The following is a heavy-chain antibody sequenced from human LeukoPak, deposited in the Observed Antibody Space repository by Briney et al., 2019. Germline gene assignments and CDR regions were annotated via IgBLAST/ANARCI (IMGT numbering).Heavy chain of an antibody. Sequence: GGSLRLSCTASGFTFGDYAMSWVRQAPGKGLEWVGFIRSKAYGGTTEYAASVKGRFTISRDDSKSIAYLQMNSLKTEDTAVYYCARATVYINYWGQGTLVTVSS. CDR3: ARATVYINY. CDR1: GFTFGDYA. CDR2: IRSKAYGGTT. V-gene: IGHV3-49*04. D-gene: IGHD4-17*01. J-gene: IGHJ4*02.